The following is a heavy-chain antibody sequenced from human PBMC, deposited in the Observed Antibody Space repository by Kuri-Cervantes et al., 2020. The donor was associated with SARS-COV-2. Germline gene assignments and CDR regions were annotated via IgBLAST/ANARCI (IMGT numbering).Heavy chain of an antibody. CDR1: GYTFTSYN. J-gene: IGHJ6*03. D-gene: IGHD6-13*01. Sequence: SVKVSCKASGYTFTSYNINWVRQATGQGLECMGWIIPNIGTANYAQKFQGRVTITADESTSTAYMELSSLRSEDTAVYYCARGGWSSSPAAAAGSYYCYYMDFWGKGTTVTVSS. V-gene: IGHV1-69*13. CDR3: ARGGWSSSPAAAAGSYYCYYMDF. CDR2: IIPNIGTA.